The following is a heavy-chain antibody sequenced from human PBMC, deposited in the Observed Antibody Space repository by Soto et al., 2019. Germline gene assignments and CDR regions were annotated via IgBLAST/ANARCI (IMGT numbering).Heavy chain of an antibody. CDR1: GGSVSSGNYY. V-gene: IGHV4-61*01. CDR3: ARRYGGNFDC. CDR2: FYYTGST. J-gene: IGHJ4*02. Sequence: PSETLSLTCTVSGGSVSSGNYYWSWIRQPPGKGLEWIGYFYYTGSTNYNPSLKSRVTISVDASKNQFSLRLSSLTAADTAVYYCARRYGGNFDCWGQGTLVTVSS. D-gene: IGHD1-26*01.